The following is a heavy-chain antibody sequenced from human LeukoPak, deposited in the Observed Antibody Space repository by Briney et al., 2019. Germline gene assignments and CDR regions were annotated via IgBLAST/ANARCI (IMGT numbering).Heavy chain of an antibody. CDR2: MNPNSGNT. CDR1: GYTFTSYD. D-gene: IGHD6-6*01. V-gene: IGHV1-8*01. Sequence: GASVKVSCKASGYTFTSYDINWVRQAPGQGLEWMGWMNPNSGNTGYAQKFQGRVTMTRNTSISTAYMELSSLRSEDTAVYYCARGQHSSSSRRGGRGYYYYYMDVWGKGTTVTVSS. J-gene: IGHJ6*03. CDR3: ARGQHSSSSRRGGRGYYYYYMDV.